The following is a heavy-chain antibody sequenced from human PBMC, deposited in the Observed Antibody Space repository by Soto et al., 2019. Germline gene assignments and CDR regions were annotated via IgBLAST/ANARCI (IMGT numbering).Heavy chain of an antibody. CDR2: IYRGGDT. D-gene: IGHD2-2*01. V-gene: IGHV3-66*01. Sequence: EVQLVESGGGLVQPGGSLRLSCAASGFTVSYDYMSWVRQAPGKGLEWVSVIYRGGDTFYADSVKGRFTISRDNSKNTLYLQMNSLRAEDTAVYYCAKEEGDCSSTSCNLSYYYYMDVWGKGTTVTVSS. J-gene: IGHJ6*03. CDR3: AKEEGDCSSTSCNLSYYYYMDV. CDR1: GFTVSYDY.